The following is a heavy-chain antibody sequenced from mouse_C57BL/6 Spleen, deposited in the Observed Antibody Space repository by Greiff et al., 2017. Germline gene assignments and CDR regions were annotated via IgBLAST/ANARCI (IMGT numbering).Heavy chain of an antibody. CDR1: GCTFTSSW. J-gene: IGHJ2*01. Sequence: VQLQQPGAELVKPGASVKMSCKASGCTFTSSWITWVKQRPGQGLEWIGDIYPGSGSTNYNEKFKSKATLTVDTSSSTAYMQLSSLTSEDSAVYYCARSIYYGNPYYFDYWGQGTTLTVSS. V-gene: IGHV1-55*01. CDR3: ARSIYYGNPYYFDY. D-gene: IGHD2-1*01. CDR2: IYPGSGST.